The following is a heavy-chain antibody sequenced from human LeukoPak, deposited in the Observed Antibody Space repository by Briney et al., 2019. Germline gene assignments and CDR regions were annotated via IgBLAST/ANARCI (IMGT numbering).Heavy chain of an antibody. J-gene: IGHJ4*02. CDR3: AYSASIAVAGTPDDY. V-gene: IGHV3-23*01. CDR1: GFTFSSYA. Sequence: PGVSLRLSCAASGFTFSSYAMSWVRQAPGKGLEWVSAISGSGGNTYYADSVKGRFTISRDNSKNTLYLQMNSLRAEDTAVYYCAYSASIAVAGTPDDYWGQGTLVTVSS. CDR2: ISGSGGNT. D-gene: IGHD6-19*01.